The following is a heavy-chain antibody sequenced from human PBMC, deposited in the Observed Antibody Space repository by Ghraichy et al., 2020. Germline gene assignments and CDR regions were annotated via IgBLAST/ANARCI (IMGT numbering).Heavy chain of an antibody. D-gene: IGHD1-14*01. J-gene: IGHJ4*02. CDR2: IRSKANRYAT. CDR3: LNAVTTLGY. CDR1: GFSFSDSA. V-gene: IGHV3-73*01. Sequence: ESLNISCAASGFSFSDSAIHWVRQASGKGLEWVGRIRSKANRYATAYAASVKGRFTISRDDFKNTAYLQLNSLKTEDTAVYYCLNAVTTLGYWGQGTLVTVSS.